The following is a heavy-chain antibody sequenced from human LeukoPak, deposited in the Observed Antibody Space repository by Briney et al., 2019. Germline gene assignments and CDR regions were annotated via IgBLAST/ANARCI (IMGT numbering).Heavy chain of an antibody. CDR3: ARGGGYLY. V-gene: IGHV3-48*01. Sequence: GGSLRLSCAASGFTFSSYSMNWVRQAPGKGLEWVSYISSSSSTMYYADSVKGRFTISRDNAKNSLYLQMNSLRAEDTAVYYRARGGGYLYWGQGTLVTVSS. J-gene: IGHJ4*02. CDR1: GFTFSSYS. D-gene: IGHD3-10*01. CDR2: ISSSSSTM.